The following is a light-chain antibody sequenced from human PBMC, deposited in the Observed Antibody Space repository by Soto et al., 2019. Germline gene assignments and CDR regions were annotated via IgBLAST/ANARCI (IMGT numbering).Light chain of an antibody. CDR1: QRLSSN. Sequence: EIVLTQSPVRLSVSPGERVTLSCKASQRLSSNLAWYQQRPGQAPRLLIYGASTRATGIPARFSGSGSGTECTLTISSLQSEDVAVYYCEQYNNWPITLRQGTRLEIK. V-gene: IGKV3-15*01. CDR2: GAS. J-gene: IGKJ5*01. CDR3: EQYNNWPIT.